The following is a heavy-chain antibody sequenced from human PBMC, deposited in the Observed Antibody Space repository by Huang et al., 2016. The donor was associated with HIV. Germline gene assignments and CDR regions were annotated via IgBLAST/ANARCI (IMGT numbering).Heavy chain of an antibody. CDR3: ATLPPVNYGRSGGRVRDY. V-gene: IGHV1-8*01. Sequence: QVQLVQSGAEVKKPGASVKVSCKASGYTFSNYDINWVRQAPGQGLEWVGWKNPNRGNTGYARKFQGRGTMTRSTSISTAYMELSRLRFEDTAVYYCATLPPVNYGRSGGRVRDYWGQGSLVTVSS. J-gene: IGHJ4*02. CDR1: GYTFSNYD. CDR2: KNPNRGNT. D-gene: IGHD2-15*01.